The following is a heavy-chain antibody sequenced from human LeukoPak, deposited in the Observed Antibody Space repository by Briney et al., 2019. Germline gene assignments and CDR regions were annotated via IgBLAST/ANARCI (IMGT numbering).Heavy chain of an antibody. CDR1: GYSISSGYY. Sequence: PSETLSLTCTVSGYSISSGYYWGWIRQPPGKGLEWIGSIYHSGSTYYNPSLKSRVTISVDTSKNQFSLKLSSVTAADTAVYYCARPGGGGRMFNWFDPWGQGTLVTVSS. CDR2: IYHSGST. J-gene: IGHJ5*02. V-gene: IGHV4-38-2*02. CDR3: ARPGGGGRMFNWFDP. D-gene: IGHD2-15*01.